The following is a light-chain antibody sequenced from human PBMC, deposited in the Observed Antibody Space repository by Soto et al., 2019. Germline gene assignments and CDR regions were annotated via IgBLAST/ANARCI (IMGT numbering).Light chain of an antibody. J-gene: IGLJ2*01. CDR1: SGHSSYA. Sequence: QPVLTQSPSASASLGASVKLTCTLSSGHSSYAIAWHQQQPEKGPRYLMTVSSDGGHSEGDGIPDRFSGSSSGAERYLTVSSLQSEDEADYYCQTWATGIRVFGGGTKVTVL. V-gene: IGLV4-69*01. CDR3: QTWATGIRV. CDR2: VSSDGGH.